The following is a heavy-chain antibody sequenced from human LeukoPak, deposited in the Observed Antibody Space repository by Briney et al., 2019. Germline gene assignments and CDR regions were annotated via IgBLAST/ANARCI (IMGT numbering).Heavy chain of an antibody. Sequence: SETLSLTCAVYGGSFSGYYWSWIRQPPGKGLEWIGEINHSGSTNYNPSLKSRVTISVDTSKSQFSLKLSSVTAADTAVYYCARTGLRRLYFDYWGQGTLVTVSS. V-gene: IGHV4-34*01. CDR1: GGSFSGYY. CDR3: ARTGLRRLYFDY. D-gene: IGHD4-17*01. CDR2: INHSGST. J-gene: IGHJ4*02.